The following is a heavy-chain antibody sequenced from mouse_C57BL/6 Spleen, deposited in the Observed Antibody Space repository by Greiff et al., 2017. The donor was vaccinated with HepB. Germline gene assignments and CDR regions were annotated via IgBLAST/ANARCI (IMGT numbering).Heavy chain of an antibody. CDR2: FHPYNDDT. CDR1: GYTFTTYP. CDR3: ARRFITTVVDYFDY. Sequence: VKLVESGAELVKPGASVKMSCKASGYTFTTYPIEWMKQNHGKSLEWIGNFHPYNDDTKYNEKFKGNATLTVEKSSSTVYLELSRLTSDDSAVYYCARRFITTVVDYFDYWGQGTTLTVSS. J-gene: IGHJ2*01. V-gene: IGHV1-47*01. D-gene: IGHD1-1*01.